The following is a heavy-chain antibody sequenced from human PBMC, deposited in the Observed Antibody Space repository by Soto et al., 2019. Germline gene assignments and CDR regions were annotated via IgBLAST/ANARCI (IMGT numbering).Heavy chain of an antibody. Sequence: WGSLTLSCAASGFTFSSYAMTWVRQAPGKGLEWVSAISGSGGSTYYADSVKGRFTISRDNSKNTLYLQMNSLRAEDTAVYYCATRFGGAPPRDYFDYWGQGTLVTVTP. D-gene: IGHD3-10*01. V-gene: IGHV3-23*01. J-gene: IGHJ4*02. CDR3: ATRFGGAPPRDYFDY. CDR2: ISGSGGST. CDR1: GFTFSSYA.